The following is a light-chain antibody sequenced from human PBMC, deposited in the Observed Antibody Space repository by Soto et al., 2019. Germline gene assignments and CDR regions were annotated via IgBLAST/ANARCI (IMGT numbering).Light chain of an antibody. V-gene: IGLV2-14*01. CDR3: SSYTNTSTLVV. CDR1: SSDVGGYKF. Sequence: QSALTQPASVSGSPGQSITISCTGTSSDVGGYKFLSWYQQHPGKAPKLIIYDVSDRPSGVSNRFSGSKSGNSASLTISGLQTEDEADYYCSSYTNTSTLVVFGGGTKLTVL. J-gene: IGLJ2*01. CDR2: DVS.